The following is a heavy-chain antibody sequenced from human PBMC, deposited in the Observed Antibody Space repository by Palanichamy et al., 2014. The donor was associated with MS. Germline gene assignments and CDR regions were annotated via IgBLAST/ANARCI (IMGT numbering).Heavy chain of an antibody. J-gene: IGHJ3*02. Sequence: QLQESGPGLVKPSRPCPSPALSLVAPSVVTTGAGSGSPPEGTGVDWAYLYQWEHQLQPSLKSRVTMSVDTSKNQFSLKLSSVTAADTAVYYCARETNLNYDIDSVVLSGAFDIWGQGTMVTVSS. D-gene: IGHD3-22*01. CDR3: ARETNLNYDIDSVVLSGAFDI. V-gene: IGHV4-4*07. CDR2: LYQWEH. CDR1: VAPSVVTT.